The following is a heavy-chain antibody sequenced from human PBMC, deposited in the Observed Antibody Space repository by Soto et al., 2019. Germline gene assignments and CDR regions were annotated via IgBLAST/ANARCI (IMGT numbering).Heavy chain of an antibody. CDR2: IEHNGNN. CDR1: GGTFSGYF. Sequence: PSETLSLTCAVYGGTFSGYFWTWVRQPPGKGLEWIGEIEHNGNNNINPSLKSRVIMSVDTSKNQISLTLTSVTAADTAVYYCARDFRYFPYWGQGTTVTVSS. D-gene: IGHD3-10*01. V-gene: IGHV4-34*08. J-gene: IGHJ4*02. CDR3: ARDFRYFPY.